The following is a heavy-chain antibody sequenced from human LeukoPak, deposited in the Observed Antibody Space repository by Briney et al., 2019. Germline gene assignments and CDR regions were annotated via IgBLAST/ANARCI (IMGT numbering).Heavy chain of an antibody. J-gene: IGHJ4*02. CDR3: AGAGYSNSLAY. Sequence: GGSLRLSCAASGFTVSSFYMNWVRQAPGKGLEWVSVIYSGGSTYYADSVKRRFTISRDRSKNTVFLQMNNLRGEDTAIYYCAGAGYSNSLAYWGQGTLVTVSS. V-gene: IGHV3-53*01. CDR1: GFTVSSFY. D-gene: IGHD5-18*01. CDR2: IYSGGST.